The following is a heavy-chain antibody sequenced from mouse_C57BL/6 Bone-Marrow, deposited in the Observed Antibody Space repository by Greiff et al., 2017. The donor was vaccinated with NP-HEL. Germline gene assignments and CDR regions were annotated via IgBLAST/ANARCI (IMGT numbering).Heavy chain of an antibody. V-gene: IGHV1-64*01. CDR3: ARRGGLRDWFAY. D-gene: IGHD2-4*01. Sequence: QVHVKQPGAELVKPGASVKLSCKASGYTFTSYWMHWVKQRPGQGLEWIGMIHPNSGSTNYNEKFKSKATLTVDKSSSTAYMQLSSLTSEDSAVYYCARRGGLRDWFAYWGQGTLVTVSA. J-gene: IGHJ3*01. CDR1: GYTFTSYW. CDR2: IHPNSGST.